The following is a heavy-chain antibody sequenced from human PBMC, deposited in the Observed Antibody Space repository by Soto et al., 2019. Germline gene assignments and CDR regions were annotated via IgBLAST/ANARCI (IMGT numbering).Heavy chain of an antibody. D-gene: IGHD1-1*01. CDR3: ARRRTTGMPSTLPQHYYYMDV. V-gene: IGHV4-39*01. CDR1: GGSISSSSYY. Sequence: SETLSLTCTVSGGSISSSSYYWGWIRQPPGKGLEWIGSIYYSGSTYYNPSLKSRVTISVDTSKNQFSLKLSSVTAADTAVYYCARRRTTGMPSTLPQHYYYMDVWGKGTTVTVSS. J-gene: IGHJ6*03. CDR2: IYYSGST.